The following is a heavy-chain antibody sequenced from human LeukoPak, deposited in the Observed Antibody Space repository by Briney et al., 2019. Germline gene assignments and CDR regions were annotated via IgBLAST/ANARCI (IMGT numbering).Heavy chain of an antibody. CDR2: IKHDGTEK. Sequence: GGSLRLSCAASGFTFSSYWMSWVRQAPGKGLEWVANIKHDGTEKYYVDSVKGRFTLSRDNAKNSLFLQMNSLRAEDTAVYYCARETRWELFDYWGQGILATVSS. D-gene: IGHD1-26*01. CDR1: GFTFSSYW. CDR3: ARETRWELFDY. J-gene: IGHJ4*02. V-gene: IGHV3-7*04.